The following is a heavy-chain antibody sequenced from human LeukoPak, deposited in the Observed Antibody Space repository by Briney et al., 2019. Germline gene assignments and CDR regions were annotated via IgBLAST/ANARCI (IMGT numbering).Heavy chain of an antibody. CDR3: AKARRIVGVGYFDY. D-gene: IGHD1-26*01. J-gene: IGHJ4*02. V-gene: IGHV3-30*18. CDR2: ISYDGRNK. CDR1: GFTFSSYG. Sequence: QPGGSLRLSCAASGFTFSSYGMHWVRQAPGKGLDWVAVISYDGRNKYHADSVKGRFTISRDNSKNTLYLQMNSLRAGDTAVYYCAKARRIVGVGYFDYWGQGTLVTVSS.